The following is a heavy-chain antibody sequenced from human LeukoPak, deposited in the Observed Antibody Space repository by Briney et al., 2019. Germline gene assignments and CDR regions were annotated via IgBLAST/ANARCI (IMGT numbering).Heavy chain of an antibody. CDR1: GFIFSSYS. V-gene: IGHV3-48*01. CDR3: TRVQGGYPFDS. J-gene: IGHJ4*02. CDR2: ISSSSSTI. Sequence: RPGGSLRLSCAASGFIFSSYSMNWVRQAPGKGLEWVSFISSSSSTIYYADSVKGRFTISRDNAKNSLYLQMNSLRAEDTAVYYCTRVQGGYPFDSWGQGTLVTVSS. D-gene: IGHD3-22*01.